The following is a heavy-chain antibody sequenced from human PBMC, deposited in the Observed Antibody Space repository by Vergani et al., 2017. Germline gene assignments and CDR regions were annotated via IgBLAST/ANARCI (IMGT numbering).Heavy chain of an antibody. J-gene: IGHJ3*02. CDR3: AREYSSSSGRGFDI. Sequence: EVQLLESGGNLIQPGGSLRLSCGASGFTFSSYAMTWVRLAPGKGLQWVSAISGSGGNTFYTDSVKGRFTISRDNSKDTLYLQMNSLKVEDTAVYYCAREYSSSSGRGFDIWGQGTKVTVS. V-gene: IGHV3-23*01. CDR1: GFTFSSYA. CDR2: ISGSGGNT. D-gene: IGHD6-6*01.